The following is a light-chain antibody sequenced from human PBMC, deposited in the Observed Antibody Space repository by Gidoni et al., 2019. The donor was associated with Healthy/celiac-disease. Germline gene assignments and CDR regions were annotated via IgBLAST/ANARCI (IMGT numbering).Light chain of an antibody. CDR2: GAA. CDR3: QQYGSSPLT. CDR1: QSVSSSY. J-gene: IGKJ4*01. V-gene: IGKV3-20*01. Sequence: EIVLTQPPGTLSLSPGERATLYCRASQSVSSSYLAWYKQKPGQAPRLLIYGAASRATGIPDRVSGSGSGTDFTLTISRLEPEDFAVYYCQQYGSSPLTFGGGTKVEIK.